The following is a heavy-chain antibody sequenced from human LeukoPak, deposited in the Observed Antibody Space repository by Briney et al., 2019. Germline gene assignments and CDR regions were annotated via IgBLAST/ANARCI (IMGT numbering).Heavy chain of an antibody. Sequence: GGSLRLSCAASGFTFSSYSMNWVRQAPGKGLEWVSSISSSSSYIYYADSVKGRFTISRDNAKNSLYLQMNSLRAEDTAVYYCARERAVTTRIRSYYYYYMDVWGKGATVTVSS. D-gene: IGHD4-11*01. CDR2: ISSSSSYI. J-gene: IGHJ6*03. V-gene: IGHV3-21*01. CDR3: ARERAVTTRIRSYYYYYMDV. CDR1: GFTFSSYS.